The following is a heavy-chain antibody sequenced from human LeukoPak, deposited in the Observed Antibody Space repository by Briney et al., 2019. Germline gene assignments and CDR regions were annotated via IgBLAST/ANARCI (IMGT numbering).Heavy chain of an antibody. J-gene: IGHJ4*02. CDR2: IYSGGST. CDR1: GFTVSSNY. D-gene: IGHD5-18*01. Sequence: GGSLRLSCAASGFTVSSNYMSWVRQAPGKGLEWVSVIYSGGSTYYADSVKGRFTISRDSSKNTLYLQMNSLRAEDTSVYYCAKDAITALDHWGQGTLVTVSS. V-gene: IGHV3-53*05. CDR3: AKDAITALDH.